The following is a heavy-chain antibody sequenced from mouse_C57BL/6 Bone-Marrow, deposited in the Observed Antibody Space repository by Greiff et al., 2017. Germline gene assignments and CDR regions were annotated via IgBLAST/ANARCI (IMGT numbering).Heavy chain of an antibody. V-gene: IGHV1-50*01. CDR1: GYTFTSYW. Sequence: VKLQQPGAELVKPGASVKLSCKASGYTFTSYWMQWVKQRPGQGLEWIGEIDPSDSYTNYNQKFKGKATLTVDTSSSTAYMQLSSLTSEDSAVYYCARGGTYWGQGTLVTVSA. CDR2: IDPSDSYT. CDR3: ARGGTY. J-gene: IGHJ3*01.